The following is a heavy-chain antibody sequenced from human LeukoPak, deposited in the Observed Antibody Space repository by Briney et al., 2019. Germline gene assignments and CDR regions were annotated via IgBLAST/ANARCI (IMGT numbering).Heavy chain of an antibody. CDR1: GDSVSSNSAA. CDR2: TYYRSKWYD. V-gene: IGHV6-1*01. J-gene: IGHJ5*02. CDR3: ARSHGGSSNWFDP. Sequence: SQTLSLTCALSGDSVSSNSAAWNWLRQSPSRGLEWLGMTYYRSKWYDDYAESVKSRITINPDTSKNQFSLQLNSVTPDDTAVYFCARSHGGSSNWFDPWGQGTLVTASS. D-gene: IGHD2-15*01.